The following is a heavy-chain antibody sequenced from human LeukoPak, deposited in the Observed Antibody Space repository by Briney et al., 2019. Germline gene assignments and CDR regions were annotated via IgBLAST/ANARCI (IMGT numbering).Heavy chain of an antibody. D-gene: IGHD6-13*01. V-gene: IGHV1-18*01. J-gene: IGHJ6*02. Sequence: ASVKVSCKASGYTFTSYGISWVRQAPGQGLEWMGWVSAYNGNTNYAQKLQGRVTMTTDTSTSTAYMELRSLRSDDTAVYYCARDSGVAAADGMDVWGQGTTVTVSS. CDR2: VSAYNGNT. CDR1: GYTFTSYG. CDR3: ARDSGVAAADGMDV.